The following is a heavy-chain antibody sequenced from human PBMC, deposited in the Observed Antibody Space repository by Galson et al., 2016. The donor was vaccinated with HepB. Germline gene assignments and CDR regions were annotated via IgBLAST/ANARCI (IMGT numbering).Heavy chain of an antibody. CDR3: ARGGYCSDRRCLPNWFDP. J-gene: IGHJ5*02. CDR2: LIPILPSP. Sequence: SVKVSCKASGSRITHYAFSWVRQAPSQGLEWMGTLIPILPSPNYAPNFEGRVTITADESTNTVHMELSSLTSDDTAVNYCARGGYCSDRRCLPNWFDPWGPGTLVAVSS. D-gene: IGHD2-15*01. CDR1: GSRITHYA. V-gene: IGHV1-69*13.